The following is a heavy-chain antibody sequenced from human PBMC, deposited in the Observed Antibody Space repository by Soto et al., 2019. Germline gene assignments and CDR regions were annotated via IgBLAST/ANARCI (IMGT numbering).Heavy chain of an antibody. CDR2: ISYDGSNK. Sequence: QVQLVESGGGVVQPGRSLRLSCAASGFTFSSYGMHWVRQAPGKGLGWVAVISYDGSNKYYADSVKGRFTISRDNSKNTLYLQMNSLRAEDTAVYYCAKDAARYYYYYGMDVWGQGTTVTVSS. V-gene: IGHV3-30*18. J-gene: IGHJ6*02. CDR3: AKDAARYYYYYGMDV. D-gene: IGHD6-6*01. CDR1: GFTFSSYG.